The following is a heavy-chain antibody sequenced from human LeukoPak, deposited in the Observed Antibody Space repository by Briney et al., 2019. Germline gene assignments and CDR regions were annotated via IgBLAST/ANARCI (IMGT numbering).Heavy chain of an antibody. V-gene: IGHV3-9*01. CDR3: ARARLAHSSSPVDY. Sequence: GGSLRLSCVASGFTFDDYAMHWVRLPPGKGLEWVARIGWNSVRVDYADSVKGRFTISRDNAKNSLYLQMNSLRAEDTALYYCARARLAHSSSPVDYWGQGTLVTVSS. CDR2: IGWNSVRV. CDR1: GFTFDDYA. J-gene: IGHJ4*02. D-gene: IGHD6-13*01.